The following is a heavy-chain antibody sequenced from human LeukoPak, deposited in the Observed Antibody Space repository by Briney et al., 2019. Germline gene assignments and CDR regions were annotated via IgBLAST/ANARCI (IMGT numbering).Heavy chain of an antibody. CDR3: ARRYNDSSGYKGALDI. Sequence: HPGGSLRLSCAASGFTLSTYWMPWVRQGPGKGLVWVARINSDGSSTSYAESVKGRFTISRDNAKNTLYLQMNNLRAEDTAVHYCARRYNDSSGYKGALDIWGQGTMATVSS. J-gene: IGHJ3*02. D-gene: IGHD3-22*01. V-gene: IGHV3-74*01. CDR1: GFTLSTYW. CDR2: INSDGSST.